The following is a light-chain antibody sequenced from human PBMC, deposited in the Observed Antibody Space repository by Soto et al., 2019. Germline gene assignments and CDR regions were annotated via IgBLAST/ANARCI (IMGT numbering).Light chain of an antibody. CDR3: QQYNYWPIT. CDR2: DAS. Sequence: DIVLTQSPGTLSLSPGERATLSCRASQSVISNYLAWYQQKPGQAPRLLIYDASHRAAGIPARFSGSGFGTDFTLTVSSLRSEDSAVYYCQQYNYWPITFGQGTRLEIK. CDR1: QSVISN. J-gene: IGKJ5*01. V-gene: IGKV3D-15*01.